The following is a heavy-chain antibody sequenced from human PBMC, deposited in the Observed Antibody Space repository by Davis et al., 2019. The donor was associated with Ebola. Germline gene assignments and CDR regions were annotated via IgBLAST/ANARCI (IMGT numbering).Heavy chain of an antibody. V-gene: IGHV3-23*01. Sequence: PGGSLRLSCAASGFTFSSYGMHWVRQAPGKGLEWVSAISGSGGSTYNADSVKGRFTISRDNSKNTLYLQMNSLRAEDTAVYYCAKVGYGGQFDYWGQGTLVTISS. CDR3: AKVGYGGQFDY. CDR2: ISGSGGST. D-gene: IGHD4-23*01. CDR1: GFTFSSYG. J-gene: IGHJ4*02.